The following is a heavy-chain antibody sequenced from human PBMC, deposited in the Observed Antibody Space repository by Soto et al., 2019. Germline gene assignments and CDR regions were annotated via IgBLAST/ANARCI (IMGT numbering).Heavy chain of an antibody. D-gene: IGHD3-3*01. Sequence: PGGSLRLSCAASGFTFSSYAMHWVRQAPGKGLEWVAVISYDGSNKYYADSVKGRFTISRDNSKNTLYLQMNSLRAEDTAVYYCARGVLRLLEWLAYYYGMDVWGQGTTVTVSS. V-gene: IGHV3-30-3*01. CDR2: ISYDGSNK. CDR1: GFTFSSYA. CDR3: ARGVLRLLEWLAYYYGMDV. J-gene: IGHJ6*02.